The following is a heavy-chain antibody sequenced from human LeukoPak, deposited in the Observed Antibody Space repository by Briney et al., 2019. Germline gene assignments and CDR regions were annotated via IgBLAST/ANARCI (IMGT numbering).Heavy chain of an antibody. CDR1: RFTFRTYA. D-gene: IGHD3-9*01. J-gene: IGHJ4*02. V-gene: IGHV3-30*04. Sequence: GRSLRLSCEASRFTFRTYAMHWVRQAPGKGLEWVAVISYDGSDKYYADSVKGRFTISGDNSKNTLYLQMNSLRAEDTAVYYCARDQGYDILTGLSDYWGQGTLVTVSS. CDR3: ARDQGYDILTGLSDY. CDR2: ISYDGSDK.